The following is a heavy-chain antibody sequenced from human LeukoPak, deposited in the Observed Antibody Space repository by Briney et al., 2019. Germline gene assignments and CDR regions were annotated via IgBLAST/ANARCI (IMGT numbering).Heavy chain of an antibody. CDR1: GFTFSSYA. CDR3: AKDLYFPDGYNPNFDY. Sequence: GGSLRLSCAASGFTFSSYAMSWVRQAPGNGLEWVSAISGSGGSTYYADSVKGRFTISRDNSKNTLYLQMNSLRAEDTAVYYCAKDLYFPDGYNPNFDYWGQGTLVTVSS. CDR2: ISGSGGST. J-gene: IGHJ4*02. D-gene: IGHD5-24*01. V-gene: IGHV3-23*01.